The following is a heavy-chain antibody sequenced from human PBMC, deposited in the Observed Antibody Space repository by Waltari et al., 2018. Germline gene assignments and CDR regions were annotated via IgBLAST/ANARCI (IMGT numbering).Heavy chain of an antibody. Sequence: QVQLVQSGAEVKKPGASVKVSCKASGYTFTSYGISWVRQAPGQGLEWMGWISAYKGNTNYAQKLQGRVTMTTDTSTSTAYMELRSLRSDDTAVYYCARDNYYDSSGYYFGYWGQGTLVTVSS. D-gene: IGHD3-22*01. J-gene: IGHJ4*02. CDR3: ARDNYYDSSGYYFGY. CDR1: GYTFTSYG. V-gene: IGHV1-18*01. CDR2: ISAYKGNT.